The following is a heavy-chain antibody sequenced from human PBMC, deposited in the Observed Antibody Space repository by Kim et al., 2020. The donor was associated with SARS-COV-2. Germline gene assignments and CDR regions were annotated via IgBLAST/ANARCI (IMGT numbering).Heavy chain of an antibody. Sequence: GYAQKFQGRVTMTRNTSISTAYMELSSLRSEDTAVYYCARGRGGGYDLNYWGQGTLVTVSS. D-gene: IGHD5-12*01. CDR3: ARGRGGGYDLNY. V-gene: IGHV1-8*01. J-gene: IGHJ4*02.